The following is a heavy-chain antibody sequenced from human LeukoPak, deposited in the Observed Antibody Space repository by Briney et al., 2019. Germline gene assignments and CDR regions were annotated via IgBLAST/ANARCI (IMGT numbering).Heavy chain of an antibody. CDR1: GYTFTGYY. J-gene: IGHJ4*02. Sequence: ASVEVSCKASGYTFTGYYMHWVRQAPGQGLEWMGRINPNSGGTNYAQKFQGRVTMTRDTSISTAYMELSRLRSDDTAVYYCARDMHSSGSYSPLDYWGQGTLVTVSS. CDR3: ARDMHSSGSYSPLDY. V-gene: IGHV1-2*06. D-gene: IGHD3-10*01. CDR2: INPNSGGT.